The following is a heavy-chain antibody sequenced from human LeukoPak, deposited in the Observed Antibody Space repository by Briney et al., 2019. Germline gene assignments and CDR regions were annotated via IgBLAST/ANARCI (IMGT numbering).Heavy chain of an antibody. J-gene: IGHJ4*02. D-gene: IGHD2-21*01. CDR2: NSAYNGNT. V-gene: IGHV1-18*01. CDR3: ARPPRGAVISHLFY. CDR1: GYSFMSYG. Sequence: ASVKVSCKASGYSFMSYGITWVRQAPGQGLEWMGWNSAYNGNTNYAQKLQGRVTMTTDTSTSTAYMELRSLRSDDTAVYYCARPPRGAVISHLFYWGQGPLVTVPS.